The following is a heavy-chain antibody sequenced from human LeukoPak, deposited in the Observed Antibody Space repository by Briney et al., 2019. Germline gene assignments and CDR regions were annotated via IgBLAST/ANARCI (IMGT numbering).Heavy chain of an antibody. CDR1: GGTFSSYA. V-gene: IGHV1-69*05. D-gene: IGHD3-9*01. J-gene: IGHJ3*02. CDR3: AREGLRYFDWLLGAFDI. Sequence: GASVKVSCKASGGTFSSYAISWVRQAPGQGLEWMGGIIPIFGTANYAQKFQGRVTITTDESTSTAYMELSSLRSEVTAVYYCAREGLRYFDWLLGAFDIWGQGTMVTVSS. CDR2: IIPIFGTA.